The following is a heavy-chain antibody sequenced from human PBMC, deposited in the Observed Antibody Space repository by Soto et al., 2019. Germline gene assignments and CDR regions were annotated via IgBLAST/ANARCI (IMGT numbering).Heavy chain of an antibody. V-gene: IGHV5-51*01. CDR3: ARQGCSSTSCYFNWFDP. CDR1: GYSFTSYW. CDR2: IYPGDSDT. J-gene: IGHJ5*02. Sequence: LKISCKGSGYSFTSYWIGWVRQMPGKGLEWMGIIYPGDSDTRYSPSFQGQVTISADKSISTAYLQWSSLKASDTAMYYCARQGCSSTSCYFNWFDPWGQGTLVTVSS. D-gene: IGHD2-2*01.